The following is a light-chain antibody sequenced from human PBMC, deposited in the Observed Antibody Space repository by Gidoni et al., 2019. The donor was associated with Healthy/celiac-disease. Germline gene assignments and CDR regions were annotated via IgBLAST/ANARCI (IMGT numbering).Light chain of an antibody. Sequence: DIQMTQSPSPLAAPVGDRVSITSRASHSISSRLAWYQQKPGKAPKLLIYKASSGSGTEFTLTISILQPNDFATYYCQQYNSYSQYTFGQGTKLEIK. J-gene: IGKJ2*01. CDR2: KAS. CDR1: HSISSR. CDR3: QQYNSYSQYT. V-gene: IGKV1-5*03.